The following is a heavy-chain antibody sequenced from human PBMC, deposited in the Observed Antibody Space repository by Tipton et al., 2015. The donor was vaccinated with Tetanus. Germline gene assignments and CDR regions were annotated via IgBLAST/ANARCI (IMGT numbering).Heavy chain of an antibody. J-gene: IGHJ2*01. Sequence: TLSLTCAVYGGSFRAYYWSWIRQSPGKGLEWIGEINHSGSTTYSPSFKSRVTISVDTPKNQFSLKLTSLTVADTAVYYCARGGTYSYGPGGFDLWGRGTLVTVSS. CDR2: INHSGST. V-gene: IGHV4-34*01. CDR3: ARGGTYSYGPGGFDL. CDR1: GGSFRAYY. D-gene: IGHD5-18*01.